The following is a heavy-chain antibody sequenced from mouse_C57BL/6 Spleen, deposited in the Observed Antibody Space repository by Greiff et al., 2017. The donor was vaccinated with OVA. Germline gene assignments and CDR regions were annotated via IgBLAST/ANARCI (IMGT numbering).Heavy chain of an antibody. D-gene: IGHD2-1*01. V-gene: IGHV1-80*01. CDR3: ARWDGNSYYFDY. CDR1: GYAFSSYW. Sequence: VQGVESGAELVKPGASVKISCKASGYAFSSYWMNWVKQRPGKGLEWIGQIYPGDGDTNYNGKFKGKATLTADKSSSTAYMQLSSLTSEDSAVYFCARWDGNSYYFDYWGQGTTLTVSS. CDR2: IYPGDGDT. J-gene: IGHJ2*01.